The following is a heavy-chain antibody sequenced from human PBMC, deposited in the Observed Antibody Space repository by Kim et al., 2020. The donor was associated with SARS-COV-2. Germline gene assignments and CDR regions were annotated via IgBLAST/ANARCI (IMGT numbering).Heavy chain of an antibody. CDR3: ARGVQWLVRGGDY. CDR1: GGSFSGYY. D-gene: IGHD6-19*01. J-gene: IGHJ4*02. Sequence: SETLSLTCAVYGGSFSGYYWSWIRQPPGKGLEWIGEINHSGSTNYNPSLKSRVTISVDTSKNQFSLKLSSVTAADTAVYYCARGVQWLVRGGDYWGQGTLVTVSS. CDR2: INHSGST. V-gene: IGHV4-34*01.